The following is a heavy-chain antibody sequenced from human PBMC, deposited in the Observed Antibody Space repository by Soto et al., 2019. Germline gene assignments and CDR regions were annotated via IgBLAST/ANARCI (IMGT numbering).Heavy chain of an antibody. CDR3: TSGGSRSWPENYYNPRDV. V-gene: IGHV3-72*01. CDR1: GFTFSDHY. D-gene: IGHD6-13*01. J-gene: IGHJ6*02. Sequence: EVQLVESGGGLVQPGGSLRLSCTASGFTFSDHYMDWVRQAPGKGLEWVGRGRNKGNSYTTEYAASVKGRFTISRDDSKKSMYLQMNSRKTEDTAVYYCTSGGSRSWPENYYNPRDVWGRGTTVTVSS. CDR2: GRNKGNSYTT.